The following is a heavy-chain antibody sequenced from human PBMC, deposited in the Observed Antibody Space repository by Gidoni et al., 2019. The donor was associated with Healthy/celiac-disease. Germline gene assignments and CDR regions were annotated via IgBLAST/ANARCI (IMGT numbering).Heavy chain of an antibody. D-gene: IGHD3-22*01. V-gene: IGHV3-33*01. CDR2: IWYDGSNK. CDR1: GFTFSSYG. Sequence: QVQLVESGGGVVQPGRSLRLSCAASGFTFSSYGMHWVRQAPGKGLEWVAVIWYDGSNKYYADSVKGRFTISRDNSKNTLYLQMNSLRAEDTAVYYCARVRSVGYYDSSGELSDYWGQGTLVTVSS. J-gene: IGHJ4*02. CDR3: ARVRSVGYYDSSGELSDY.